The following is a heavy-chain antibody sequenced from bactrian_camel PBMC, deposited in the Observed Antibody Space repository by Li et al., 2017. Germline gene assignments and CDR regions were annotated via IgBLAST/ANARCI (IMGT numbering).Heavy chain of an antibody. J-gene: IGHJ4*01. D-gene: IGHD3*01. CDR1: GFIFSAFY. V-gene: IGHV3-2*01. CDR3: AISARYITYGPVGRARL. Sequence: HVQLVESGGGSVLPGGSLKLSCATSGFIFSAFYISWIRQAPGKGLEWVSSIYTGGDNTYYADSVKGRFTISRDNAKNTVYLLMNSLKSEDTAMYYCAISARYITYGPVGRARLLGPGDPGHRL. CDR2: IYTGGDNT.